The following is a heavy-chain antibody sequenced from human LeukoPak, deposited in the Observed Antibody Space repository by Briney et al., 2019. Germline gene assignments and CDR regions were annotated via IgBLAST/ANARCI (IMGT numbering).Heavy chain of an antibody. D-gene: IGHD6-19*01. CDR1: GFTFSGYS. Sequence: PGGSLRLSCAASGFTFSGYSMNWVRQAPGKGLEWVSSISSSSSYIYYADSVKGRFTISRDNAKNSLYLQMNSLRAEDTAVYYCARDRDSSGAFDIWGQGTMVTVSS. CDR3: ARDRDSSGAFDI. V-gene: IGHV3-21*01. J-gene: IGHJ3*02. CDR2: ISSSSSYI.